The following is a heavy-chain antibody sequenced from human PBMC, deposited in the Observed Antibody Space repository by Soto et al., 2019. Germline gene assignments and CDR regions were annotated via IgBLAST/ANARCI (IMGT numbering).Heavy chain of an antibody. V-gene: IGHV3-30-3*01. CDR1: GFTFSNYA. CDR2: VSYDGSKQ. D-gene: IGHD3-22*01. CDR3: ARDRVYYYDNSGYYNFDY. J-gene: IGHJ4*02. Sequence: QVQLVESGGGVVQPGRSLRVSCAASGFTFSNYAMHWARQAPGKGLEWVAVVSYDGSKQFYADSVEGRFTISRDSSKSTLYLHMDNLRDEDTAVYYCARDRVYYYDNSGYYNFDYWGQGTLVTVSS.